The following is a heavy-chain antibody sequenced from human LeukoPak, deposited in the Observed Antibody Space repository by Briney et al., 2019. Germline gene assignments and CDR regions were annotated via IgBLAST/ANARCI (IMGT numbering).Heavy chain of an antibody. CDR2: INHSGST. J-gene: IGHJ4*02. D-gene: IGHD3-10*01. V-gene: IGHV4-34*01. CDR3: ARGGVWFGED. CDR1: GGSFSGYY. Sequence: PSETLSLTCAVYGGSFSGYYWSWIRQPPGKGLEWIGEINHSGSTNYNPSLKRRVSISVDTSKNQFSLKLSSVTAADTAVYYCARGGVWFGEDWGQGTLVTVSS.